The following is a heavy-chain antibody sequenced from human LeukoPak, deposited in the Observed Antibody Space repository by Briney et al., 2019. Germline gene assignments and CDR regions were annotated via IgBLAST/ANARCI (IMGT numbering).Heavy chain of an antibody. J-gene: IGHJ4*02. V-gene: IGHV3-23*01. D-gene: IGHD6-6*01. CDR2: ISSDGRNT. CDR1: GFTFNNFG. CDR3: AKDVGGSSFFDY. Sequence: GGSLRLSCAASGFTFNNFGMAWVRQAPGKGPEWVSTISSDGRNTHYADSVTGRFAISRDNSMSMLFLQMSSLRVEGAALYYCAKDVGGSSFFDYWGQGISVTVSS.